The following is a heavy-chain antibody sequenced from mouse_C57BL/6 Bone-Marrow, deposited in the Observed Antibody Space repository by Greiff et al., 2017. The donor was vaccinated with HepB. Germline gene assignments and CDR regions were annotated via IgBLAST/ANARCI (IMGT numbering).Heavy chain of an antibody. CDR1: GYTFTDYE. D-gene: IGHD1-1*01. V-gene: IGHV1-15*01. CDR3: TRGPITTVVADY. CDR2: IDPETGGT. J-gene: IGHJ2*01. Sequence: LQESGAELVRPGASVTLSCKASGYTFTDYEMHWVKQTPVHGLEWIGAIDPETGGTAYNQKFKGKAILTADKSSSTAYMELRSLTSEDSAVYYCTRGPITTVVADYWGQGTTLTVSS.